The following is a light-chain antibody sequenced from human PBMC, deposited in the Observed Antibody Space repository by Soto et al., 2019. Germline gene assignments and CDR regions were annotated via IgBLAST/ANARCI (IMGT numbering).Light chain of an antibody. Sequence: QSALTQPPSASGSPGQSVTIPCAGTSTDVGEYNYVSWYQQHPGKVPKLIIFEVNKRPSGVPDRFSGSKSGDTASLTVSGLQAEDEADYYCSSYTSRSTRVFGTGTKLTVL. CDR2: EVN. J-gene: IGLJ1*01. CDR3: SSYTSRSTRV. V-gene: IGLV2-8*01. CDR1: STDVGEYNY.